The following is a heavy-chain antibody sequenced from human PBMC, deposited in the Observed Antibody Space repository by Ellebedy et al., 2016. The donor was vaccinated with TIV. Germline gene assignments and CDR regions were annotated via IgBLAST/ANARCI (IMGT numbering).Heavy chain of an antibody. J-gene: IGHJ4*02. CDR3: GRQGVPAARALDY. Sequence: MPSETLSLTCTVAAGSITSYYWSWIRPLPGKGREWIGYIHYSGSTNSNPSLKSRVTIPVDPSKNQFSLKLSSVTAADTAGYYCGRQGVPAARALDYWGQGTLVTVSS. CDR1: AGSITSYY. D-gene: IGHD2-2*01. V-gene: IGHV4-59*08. CDR2: IHYSGST.